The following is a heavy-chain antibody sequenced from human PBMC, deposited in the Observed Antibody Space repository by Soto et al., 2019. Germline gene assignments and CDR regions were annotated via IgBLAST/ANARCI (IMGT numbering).Heavy chain of an antibody. Sequence: VESGGVLVQPGGSLRLSCVASGFTFESHWMHWVRQAPGEGLVWVSRIKTDGYAAAYADSVKGRFTNSRDNTKNTVYLQMNSQRAEDTAVYFCVRESGVAADCWGQGALVTVSS. CDR3: VRESGVAADC. J-gene: IGHJ4*02. CDR2: IKTDGYAA. D-gene: IGHD6-19*01. CDR1: GFTFESHW. V-gene: IGHV3-74*01.